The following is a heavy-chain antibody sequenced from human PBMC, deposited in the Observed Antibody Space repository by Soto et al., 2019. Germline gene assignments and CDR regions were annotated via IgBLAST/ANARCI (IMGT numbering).Heavy chain of an antibody. D-gene: IGHD3-10*01. CDR3: ARDRWLGDYGMDV. J-gene: IGHJ6*02. CDR2: IWYDGSNK. V-gene: IGHV3-33*01. Sequence: QVQLVESGGGVVQPGRSLRLSCAASGFTFSSYGMHWVRQAPGKGLEWVAVIWYDGSNKYYADSVKGRFTISRDNSKNTLYLKMNSLRAEDTAVYYCARDRWLGDYGMDVWGQGTTVTVSS. CDR1: GFTFSSYG.